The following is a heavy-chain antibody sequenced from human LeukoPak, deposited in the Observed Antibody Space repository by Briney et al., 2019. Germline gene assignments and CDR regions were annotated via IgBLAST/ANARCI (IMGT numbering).Heavy chain of an antibody. D-gene: IGHD1-14*01. CDR3: AKLPVSAPLDYYYMDV. V-gene: IGHV3-23*01. J-gene: IGHJ6*03. CDR2: ISGSGGST. CDR1: GFTFSSYA. Sequence: GGSLRLSCAASGFTFSSYAMSWVRQAPGKGLEWVSAISGSGGSTYYADSVKGRFTISRDNSKNTLYLQMNSLRAEDTAVYYCAKLPVSAPLDYYYMDVWGKGTTVTVSS.